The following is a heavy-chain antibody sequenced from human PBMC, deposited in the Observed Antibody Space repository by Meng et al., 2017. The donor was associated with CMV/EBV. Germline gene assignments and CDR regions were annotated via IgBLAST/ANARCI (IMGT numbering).Heavy chain of an antibody. CDR3: ARIADSSGYFDY. D-gene: IGHD3-22*01. V-gene: IGHV2-70D*14. Sequence: SGPTLVKPTQTLTLTCTFSGFSLSTSGMRVSWIRQPPGKALEWLARIDWDDDKFYSTSLKTRLTISKDTSKNRVVLTMTNMDPVDTATYYCARIADSSGYFDYWGQGTLVTVSS. CDR2: IDWDDDK. CDR1: GFSLSTSGMR. J-gene: IGHJ4*02.